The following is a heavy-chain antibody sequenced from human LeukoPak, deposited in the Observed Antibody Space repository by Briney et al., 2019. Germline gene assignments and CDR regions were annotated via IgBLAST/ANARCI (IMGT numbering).Heavy chain of an antibody. CDR3: AKVFHQYSGGGDFDC. Sequence: GGSLRLSCAASGFTFSSYAMSWVRQAPGKGLEWVSAISGSGGSTYYADSVEGRFTISRDKSNNTLYLQMNSLRAEDTAVYYCAKVFHQYSGGGDFDCWGQGTLVTVSS. CDR1: GFTFSSYA. CDR2: ISGSGGST. J-gene: IGHJ4*02. D-gene: IGHD6-19*01. V-gene: IGHV3-23*01.